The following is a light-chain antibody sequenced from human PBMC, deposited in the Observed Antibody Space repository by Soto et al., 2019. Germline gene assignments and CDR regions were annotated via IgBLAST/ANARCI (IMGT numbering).Light chain of an antibody. V-gene: IGKV3-20*01. CDR3: QQCDNWPLT. J-gene: IGKJ4*01. CDR1: ESVSSNY. Sequence: EIFLTQSPGTLSLSPGEKATLSCRASESVSSNYFVWYQQKPGQAPRLLLYRSSTRATGVPERFSGSVSGTDFTLTINRLEPEDFAVYYCQQCDNWPLTFGGGTKVDI. CDR2: RSS.